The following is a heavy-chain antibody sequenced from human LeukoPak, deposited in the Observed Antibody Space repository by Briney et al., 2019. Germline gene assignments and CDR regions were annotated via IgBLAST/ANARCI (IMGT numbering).Heavy chain of an antibody. CDR1: GYTFTGYY. CDR2: INPNGGGT. Sequence: GASVKVSCKASGYTFTGYYMHWVRQAPGRGLEWMGWINPNGGGTNYAQKFQGRVTMTRDTSISTAYMELSRLRSDDTAVYYCASRYYDSSGYFNYWGQGTLVTVSS. V-gene: IGHV1-2*02. J-gene: IGHJ4*02. CDR3: ASRYYDSSGYFNY. D-gene: IGHD3-22*01.